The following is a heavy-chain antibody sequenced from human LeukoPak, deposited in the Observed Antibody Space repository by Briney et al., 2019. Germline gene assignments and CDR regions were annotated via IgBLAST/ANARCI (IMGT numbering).Heavy chain of an antibody. D-gene: IGHD3-22*01. V-gene: IGHV1-18*01. Sequence: ASVKVSCKASGYTFTSYGISWVRQAPGQGLEWMGWISAYNGNTNYAQKLQGRVTMTTDTSTSTAYMELSRLRSDDTAVYYCARASDSSGPHPNNWFDPWGQGTLVTVSS. CDR3: ARASDSSGPHPNNWFDP. J-gene: IGHJ5*02. CDR2: ISAYNGNT. CDR1: GYTFTSYG.